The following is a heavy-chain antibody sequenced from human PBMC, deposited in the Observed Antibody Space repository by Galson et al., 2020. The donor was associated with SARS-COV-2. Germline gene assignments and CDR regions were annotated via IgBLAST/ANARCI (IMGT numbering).Heavy chain of an antibody. D-gene: IGHD6-19*01. Sequence: GESLKIYCKVSGYTLTELSMHWVRQAPGKGLEWMGGFDPEDGETIYAQKFQGRVTMTEDTSTDTAYMELSSLRSEDTAVYYCATVPAVAGTLNYFDYWGQGTLVTVSS. CDR2: FDPEDGET. V-gene: IGHV1-24*01. CDR1: GYTLTELS. CDR3: ATVPAVAGTLNYFDY. J-gene: IGHJ4*02.